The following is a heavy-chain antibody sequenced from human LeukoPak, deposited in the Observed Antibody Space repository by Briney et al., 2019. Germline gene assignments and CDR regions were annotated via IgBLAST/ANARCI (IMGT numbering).Heavy chain of an antibody. V-gene: IGHV1-2*02. D-gene: IGHD3-10*01. Sequence: GASVNVSCKASGYTFTDRYMHWVRQAPGQGLEWMGWINANSGDTKYAQTFQGRVTMTRDTSISTTYMELSSLTSDDTAVYYCAREAIRGLSYWGQGTLVTVSS. CDR1: GYTFTDRY. CDR2: INANSGDT. J-gene: IGHJ4*02. CDR3: AREAIRGLSY.